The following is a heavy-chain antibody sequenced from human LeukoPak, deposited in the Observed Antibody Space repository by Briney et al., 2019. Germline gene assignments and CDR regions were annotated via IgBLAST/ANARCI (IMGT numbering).Heavy chain of an antibody. Sequence: SETLSLTCTVSGGSISSGDYYWSWIRQPPGKGLEWIGYIYYSGSTYYNPSLKSRVTISVDTSKNQFSLKLSSVTAADTAVYYCARPVDYYYYMDVWGKGTTVTVSS. V-gene: IGHV4-30-4*08. CDR3: ARPVDYYYYMDV. CDR2: IYYSGST. CDR1: GGSISSGDYY. D-gene: IGHD2-15*01. J-gene: IGHJ6*03.